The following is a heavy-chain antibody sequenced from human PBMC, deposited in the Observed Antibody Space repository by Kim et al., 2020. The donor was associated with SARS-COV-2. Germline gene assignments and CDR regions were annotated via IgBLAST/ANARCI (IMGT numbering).Heavy chain of an antibody. D-gene: IGHD6-13*01. J-gene: IGHJ6*02. CDR1: GFTFSSYS. Sequence: GGSLRLSCAASGFTFSSYSMNWVRQAPGKGLEWVSYISSSSSTIYYADSVKGRFTISRDNAKNSLYLQMNSLRAEDTAVYYCARDQSSSWFLYYYYYYGMDVWGQGTTVTVSS. V-gene: IGHV3-48*04. CDR3: ARDQSSSWFLYYYYYYGMDV. CDR2: ISSSSSTI.